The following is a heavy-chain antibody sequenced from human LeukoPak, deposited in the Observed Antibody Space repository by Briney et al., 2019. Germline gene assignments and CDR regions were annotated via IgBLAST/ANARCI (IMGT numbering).Heavy chain of an antibody. D-gene: IGHD6-19*01. Sequence: GESLKISCKGSGYSFTSYWIGWVRQMPGKGLEWMGIIYPGDSDTRYSPSFQGQVTISADKSISTAYLQWSSLKASDTAMYYCARHGGSSVHYYYGMDVWGKGTTVTVSS. CDR1: GYSFTSYW. V-gene: IGHV5-51*01. J-gene: IGHJ6*04. CDR2: IYPGDSDT. CDR3: ARHGGSSVHYYYGMDV.